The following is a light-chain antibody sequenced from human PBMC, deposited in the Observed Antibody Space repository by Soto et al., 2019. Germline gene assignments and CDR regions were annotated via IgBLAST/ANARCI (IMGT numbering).Light chain of an antibody. V-gene: IGKV3-20*01. CDR1: QSVSSSY. CDR3: QQYGSSPPWT. CDR2: GAS. Sequence: EIVLTQSPGTLSLSPGERATLSCRASQSVSSSYLAWYQQKPGQAPRLLIYGASSRATGIPDRFSGSGSGTDFTLTISRLEPEDFAVYYCQQYGSSPPWTFGKGTK. J-gene: IGKJ1*01.